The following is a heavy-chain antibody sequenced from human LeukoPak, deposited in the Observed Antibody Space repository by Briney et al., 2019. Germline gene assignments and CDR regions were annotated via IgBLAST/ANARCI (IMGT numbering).Heavy chain of an antibody. Sequence: SQTLSLTRSVSGVSISDYHWIWIRQPPAKGLEWMGYFSYSGSTRYNPSLKSRVTMSVDTSKNQFSLRLNSVAAADTAVYYCARMYSGTSYYFDFWGQGTLVTVSS. CDR1: GVSISDYH. J-gene: IGHJ4*02. V-gene: IGHV4-59*01. D-gene: IGHD1-26*01. CDR2: FSYSGST. CDR3: ARMYSGTSYYFDF.